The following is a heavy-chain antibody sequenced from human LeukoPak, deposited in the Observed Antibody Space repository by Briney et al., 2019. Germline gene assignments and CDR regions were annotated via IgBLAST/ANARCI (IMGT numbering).Heavy chain of an antibody. D-gene: IGHD1-1*01. CDR1: DFNSRSNW. V-gene: IGHV3-7*01. Sequence: PGGSLRLSCVASDFNSRSNWMDWVRQAPGKGLEWVANIKGDGSEKNYVDSVKGRFSISRDNAKNSLYLEMNSLRAEDTGVYYCAQEGDWNLDYWGQGALVTVSS. CDR3: AQEGDWNLDY. J-gene: IGHJ4*02. CDR2: IKGDGSEK.